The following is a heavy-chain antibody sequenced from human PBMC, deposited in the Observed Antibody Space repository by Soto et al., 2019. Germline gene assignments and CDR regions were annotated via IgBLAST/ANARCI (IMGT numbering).Heavy chain of an antibody. Sequence: QVQLHESGPGLVRPSQTLSLTCNVSGGSISTADYYWRWIRQPPGKGLEWIGYIYYRGSTYYNPSLETRVAISIDTAKNQFPLTLTSVTAADTAVYFCVSDYDSGGYIGYWGQGTLVTVSS. J-gene: IGHJ4*02. V-gene: IGHV4-30-4*01. CDR3: VSDYDSGGYIGY. CDR2: IYYRGST. CDR1: GGSISTADYY. D-gene: IGHD3-22*01.